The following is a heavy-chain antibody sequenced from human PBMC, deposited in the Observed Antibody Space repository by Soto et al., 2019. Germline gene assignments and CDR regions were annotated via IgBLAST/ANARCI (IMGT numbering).Heavy chain of an antibody. D-gene: IGHD4-4*01. V-gene: IGHV1-18*01. Sequence: QVQLVQSGTEVKKPGASLKLSCKASGYTFRSYGISWVRQAPGQGPEWMGWISGYNGNTHYPQKFQGKVTMSTDTSTSTAYMELRSLRSDDTAVYYCAKADSNYAGRFSYYYMDVWGNGTLVTVSS. J-gene: IGHJ6*03. CDR2: ISGYNGNT. CDR3: AKADSNYAGRFSYYYMDV. CDR1: GYTFRSYG.